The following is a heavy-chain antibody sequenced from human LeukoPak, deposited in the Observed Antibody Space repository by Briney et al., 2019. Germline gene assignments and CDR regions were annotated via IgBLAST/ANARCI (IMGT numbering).Heavy chain of an antibody. J-gene: IGHJ4*02. CDR1: GYSISSGYY. D-gene: IGHD2-2*01. V-gene: IGHV4-38-2*02. CDR2: IYHSGST. Sequence: PSETLSLTCTVSGYSISSGYYWGWIRQPPGKGLEWIGSIYHSGSTYYNPSLKSRVTISVDTSKNQFSLKLSSVTAADTAVYYCARLTAAVFSAFFDYWGQGTLVTVSS. CDR3: ARLTAAVFSAFFDY.